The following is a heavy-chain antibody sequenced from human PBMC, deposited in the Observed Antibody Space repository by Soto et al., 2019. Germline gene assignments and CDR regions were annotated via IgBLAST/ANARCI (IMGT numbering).Heavy chain of an antibody. CDR1: GFTFSSYW. J-gene: IGHJ4*02. V-gene: IGHV3-74*01. CDR2: INSDGSST. Sequence: EVQLVESGGGLVQPGGSLRLSCAASGFTFSSYWMHWVRQAPGKGLVWVSRINSDGSSTSYADSVKGRFTISRDNAKNTRYLQMNRLRAEDTAVYYCARDPTYFYDSSGYYDYWGQGTLVTVSS. CDR3: ARDPTYFYDSSGYYDY. D-gene: IGHD3-22*01.